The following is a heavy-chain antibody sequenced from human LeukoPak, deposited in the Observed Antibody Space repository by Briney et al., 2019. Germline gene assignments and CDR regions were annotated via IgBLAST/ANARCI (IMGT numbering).Heavy chain of an antibody. D-gene: IGHD4-11*01. CDR1: NYSFINYG. CDR3: RRFYSNFGDY. Sequence: ASVKVSCKASNYSFINYGIGWVRQAPGQGLGWMGWVSAYNGKTSYAEQFRGRVTMTADTSTATGYMELTGLTSDDTAVYYCRRFYSNFGDYWGQGTRVAVSS. CDR2: VSAYNGKT. J-gene: IGHJ4*02. V-gene: IGHV1-18*01.